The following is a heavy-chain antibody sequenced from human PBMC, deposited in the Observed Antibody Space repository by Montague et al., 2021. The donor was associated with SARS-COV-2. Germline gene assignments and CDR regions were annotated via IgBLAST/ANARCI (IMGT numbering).Heavy chain of an antibody. CDR1: GFTFINSP. CDR2: IYGGETNT. V-gene: IGHV3-23*03. CDR3: AKVLYYDNSGGVFGS. Sequence: SLRLSWAASGFTFINSPMSWVRQAPGKGLEWVSIIYGGETNTFFADSVKGRFSMSRDNTGNTVSLQMNNLRADDTAIYYCAKVLYYDNSGGVFGSWGQGALVTVSS. J-gene: IGHJ4*02. D-gene: IGHD3-22*01.